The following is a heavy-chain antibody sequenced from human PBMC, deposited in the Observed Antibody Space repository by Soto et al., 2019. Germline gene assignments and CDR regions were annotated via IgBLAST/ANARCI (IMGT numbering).Heavy chain of an antibody. CDR2: ISGIGSSK. CDR1: GFPFSGYA. J-gene: IGHJ4*02. CDR3: AKDRREELLHYFGH. D-gene: IGHD1-7*01. Sequence: GGSLRLSCAASGFPFSGYAINWVRQAPGKGLEWVSIISGIGSSKNYADSVKGRFTISRDNSKNTLYLQMNSLRAEDTAVYYCAKDRREELLHYFGHWGQGTLVTVSS. V-gene: IGHV3-23*01.